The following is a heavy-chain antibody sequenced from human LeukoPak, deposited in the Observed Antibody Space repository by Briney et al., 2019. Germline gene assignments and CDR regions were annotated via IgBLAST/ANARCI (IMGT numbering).Heavy chain of an antibody. V-gene: IGHV4-34*01. CDR1: GGSFSGYY. Sequence: SETLSLTCAVYGGSFSGYYWSWIRQPPGKGLEWIGEINHSGSTNYNPSLKSRVTISVDTSKNQFSLKLSSVTAADTAVYYCARGIAAAGRRGANYWGQGTLVTVSS. CDR2: INHSGST. J-gene: IGHJ4*02. D-gene: IGHD6-13*01. CDR3: ARGIAAAGRRGANY.